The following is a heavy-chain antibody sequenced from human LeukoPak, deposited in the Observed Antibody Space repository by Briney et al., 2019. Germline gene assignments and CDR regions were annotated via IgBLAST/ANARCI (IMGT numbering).Heavy chain of an antibody. CDR1: GYAFTTYG. J-gene: IGHJ5*02. V-gene: IGHV1-18*01. D-gene: IGHD6-6*01. Sequence: GASVKVSCKASGYAFTTYGINWVRQAPGQGLERMGWISAYNGDTNYAQNVQGRVTMSTDTSTSTAYMELRSLRSDDTAVYYCARDLIAARPGWFDPWGQGTLVTVSS. CDR2: ISAYNGDT. CDR3: ARDLIAARPGWFDP.